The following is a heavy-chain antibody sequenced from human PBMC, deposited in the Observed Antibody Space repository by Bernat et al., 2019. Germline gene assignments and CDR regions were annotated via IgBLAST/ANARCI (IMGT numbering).Heavy chain of an antibody. CDR3: ARALPQRVLLWFRESSVMDV. CDR2: IKQDGSEK. J-gene: IGHJ6*04. D-gene: IGHD3-10*01. Sequence: EVQLVESGGGLVQPGGSLRLSCAASGFTFSSYWMSWVRQAPGKGLEWVANIKQDGSEKYYVASVKGRFTISRENAKNSLYLQMNSLRAEDTAVYYCARALPQRVLLWFRESSVMDVWGKGTTVTVSS. V-gene: IGHV3-7*03. CDR1: GFTFSSYW.